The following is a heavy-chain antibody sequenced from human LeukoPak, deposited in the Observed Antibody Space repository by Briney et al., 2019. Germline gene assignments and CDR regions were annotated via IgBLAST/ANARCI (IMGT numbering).Heavy chain of an antibody. CDR1: GDSISKYY. Sequence: SETLSLTCTVSGDSISKYYWSWIRQPPGKGLEWIGYIYYSGSTNYNPSLKSRVTMSVDTSKNQFSLKLTSVTAADTALYYCARELKVGNTGYYMDYWGQGTLVTVSP. J-gene: IGHJ4*02. CDR2: IYYSGST. D-gene: IGHD2/OR15-2a*01. V-gene: IGHV4-59*01. CDR3: ARELKVGNTGYYMDY.